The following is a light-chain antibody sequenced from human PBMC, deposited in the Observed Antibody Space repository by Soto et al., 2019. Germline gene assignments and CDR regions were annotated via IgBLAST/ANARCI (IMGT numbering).Light chain of an antibody. CDR3: QQSSSSPLT. Sequence: EIVLTQSPATLSLSPGERATLSCRTSQSVSSYLAWYQQKPGQAPRLLIYDASNRATGIPARFSGSGSGTDFTLTISNLQPDDFATYYCQQSSSSPLTFGGGTKVEI. J-gene: IGKJ4*01. CDR2: DAS. V-gene: IGKV3-11*01. CDR1: QSVSSY.